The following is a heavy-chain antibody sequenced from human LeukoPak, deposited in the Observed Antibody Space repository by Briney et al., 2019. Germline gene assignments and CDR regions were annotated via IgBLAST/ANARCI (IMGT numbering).Heavy chain of an antibody. D-gene: IGHD2-15*01. Sequence: GGSLRLSCAASGFTFDDYAMHWVRQAPGKGLEWVSGISWNSGSIGYADSVKGRFTISRDNAKNSLCLQMNSLRAEDTALYYLAKPGGYCSGGSCNSGNYFDYWGQGTLVTVPS. J-gene: IGHJ4*02. CDR1: GFTFDDYA. CDR3: AKPGGYCSGGSCNSGNYFDY. CDR2: ISWNSGSI. V-gene: IGHV3-9*01.